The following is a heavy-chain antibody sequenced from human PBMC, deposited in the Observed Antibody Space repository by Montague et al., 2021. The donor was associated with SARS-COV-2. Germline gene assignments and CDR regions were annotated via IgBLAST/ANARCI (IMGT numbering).Heavy chain of an antibody. CDR2: IYYSGST. Sequence: SETLSLTCAVYGGSFSGYYWSWIRQPPGKGLEWIGSIYYSGSTYHNPSLKSRVTISVDTSKNQFSLKLSSVTAADTAVYYCASPTYYYDSSGSDAFDIWGQGTMVAVSS. CDR3: ASPTYYYDSSGSDAFDI. CDR1: GGSFSGYY. D-gene: IGHD3-22*01. J-gene: IGHJ3*02. V-gene: IGHV4-34*01.